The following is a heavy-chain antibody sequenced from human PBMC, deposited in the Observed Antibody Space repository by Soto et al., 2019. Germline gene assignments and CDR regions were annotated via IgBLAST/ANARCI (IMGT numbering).Heavy chain of an antibody. J-gene: IGHJ3*02. Sequence: EVQLLESGGGLVQPGGSLRLSCAASGFTFSSFAMSWVRQAPGKGLEWVSTISGSGGSTHYADSVKGRFTISRDNSKNTLYLQMNSLRGEDTAIYYCAKDRWAIVVVPTAIEVYDIWGQGTMVTVSS. V-gene: IGHV3-23*01. D-gene: IGHD2-2*02. CDR3: AKDRWAIVVVPTAIEVYDI. CDR2: ISGSGGST. CDR1: GFTFSSFA.